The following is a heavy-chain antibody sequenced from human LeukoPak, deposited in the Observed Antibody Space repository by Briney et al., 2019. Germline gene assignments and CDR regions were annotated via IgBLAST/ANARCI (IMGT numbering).Heavy chain of an antibody. CDR1: CDFISSSYFSSSYYY. V-gene: IGHV4-39*01. D-gene: IGHD2-15*01. J-gene: IGHJ6*02. CDR2: IYYGGTT. CDR3: ARRSHCEGGSCPPV. Sequence: SETLSLTCTFSCDFISSSYFSSSYYYWVWIRQPPREGLEWIGSIYYGGTTYHNPSLQSRVTISSDTSKNQFSLRLRSVTATDTAVYYCARRSHCEGGSCPPVWGQGTTVTVSS.